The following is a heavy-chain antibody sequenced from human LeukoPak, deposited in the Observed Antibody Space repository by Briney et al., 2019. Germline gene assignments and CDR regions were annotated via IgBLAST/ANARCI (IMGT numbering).Heavy chain of an antibody. V-gene: IGHV3-21*01. D-gene: IGHD6-6*01. J-gene: IGHJ4*02. CDR2: ISSSSSYI. CDR1: GFTFSSYS. Sequence: GGSLRLSCAASGFTFSSYSMNWVRQAPGKGLEWVSSISSSSSYIYYADSVKGRFTISRDNAKNSLYLQMNSLRAEDTAVYYCARDAGIAARGFGYWGQGTRVTVSS. CDR3: ARDAGIAARGFGY.